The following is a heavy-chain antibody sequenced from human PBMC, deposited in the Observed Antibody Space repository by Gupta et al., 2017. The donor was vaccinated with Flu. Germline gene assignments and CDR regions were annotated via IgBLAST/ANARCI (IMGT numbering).Heavy chain of an antibody. J-gene: IGHJ4*02. V-gene: IGHV1-69*01. CDR3: ARKGGGHCSGGSCYSFDF. Sequence: QVQLVQSGAEVKKPGSLVKVSCKDSGVTFSTYAINWVRQAPGQGLEWMGGIIPVFGPTNYAQKFQGRVTITADESTSTAYMEISSLRSEDTAVYYCARKGGGHCSGGSCYSFDFWGQGTLVTVSS. CDR1: GVTFSTYA. D-gene: IGHD2-15*01. CDR2: IIPVFGPT.